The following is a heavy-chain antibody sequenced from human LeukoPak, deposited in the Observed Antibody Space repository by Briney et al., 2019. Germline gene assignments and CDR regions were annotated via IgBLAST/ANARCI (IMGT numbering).Heavy chain of an antibody. Sequence: SETLSLTCAVYGGSFSGYYWSWIRQPPGKGLEWIGEINHNGSTNYNPSLKSRVTISVDTSKNQFSLKLSSVTAADTAVYYCASLGDSPVVPPGYWGQGTLVTVSS. CDR2: INHNGST. D-gene: IGHD2-15*01. J-gene: IGHJ4*02. CDR1: GGSFSGYY. V-gene: IGHV4-34*01. CDR3: ASLGDSPVVPPGY.